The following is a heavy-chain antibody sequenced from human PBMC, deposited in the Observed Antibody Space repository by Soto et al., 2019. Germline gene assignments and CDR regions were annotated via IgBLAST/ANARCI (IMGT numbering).Heavy chain of an antibody. J-gene: IGHJ6*02. CDR3: ARRMQNYYTMGV. D-gene: IGHD2-15*01. CDR2: ISSRGSA. V-gene: IGHV4-31*03. CDR1: GGSISSGGYS. Sequence: SETLSLTCTVSGGSISSGGYSWSWIRQHPGRGLEWIGYISSRGSAYYSPSLKSRVTISVDTSKNQFSLKVNSVTAADTAVYYCARRMQNYYTMGVWGQGNTVTVS.